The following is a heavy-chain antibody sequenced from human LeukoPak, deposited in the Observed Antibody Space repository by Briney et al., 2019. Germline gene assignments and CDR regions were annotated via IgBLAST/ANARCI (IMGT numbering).Heavy chain of an antibody. V-gene: IGHV3-7*01. Sequence: GGSLRLSCAASGFTFSSYWMNWVRQAPGKGLEWLANIKQDGSQKYYVDSVKGRFTISRDNTKNSLYLQMNSLRAEDTAVYYCARDETGDSYDNYWGQGTLVTVSS. CDR1: GFTFSSYW. J-gene: IGHJ4*02. CDR3: ARDETGDSYDNY. CDR2: IKQDGSQK. D-gene: IGHD5-18*01.